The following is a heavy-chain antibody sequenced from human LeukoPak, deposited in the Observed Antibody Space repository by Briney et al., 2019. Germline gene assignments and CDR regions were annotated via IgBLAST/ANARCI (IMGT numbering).Heavy chain of an antibody. CDR2: INPNSGGT. J-gene: IGHJ3*02. V-gene: IGHV1-2*02. CDR1: GYTFTGYY. CDR3: ARDILWSGATAFDI. D-gene: IGHD2-21*01. Sequence: ASVKVSCKASGYTFTGYYMHWVRQAPGQGLEWMGWINPNSGGTNYAQKLQGRVTMTTDTSTSTAYMELGSLRSDDTAVYYCARDILWSGATAFDIWGQGTMVTVSS.